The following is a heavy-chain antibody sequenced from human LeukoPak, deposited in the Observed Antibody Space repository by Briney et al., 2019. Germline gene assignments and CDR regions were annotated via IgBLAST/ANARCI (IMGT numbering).Heavy chain of an antibody. CDR2: INPSGGNT. CDR1: GYTFTSYY. CDR3: ATDRMGYGDYSDY. Sequence: ASVKVSCKASGYTFTSYYMHWVRQAPGQGLEWMGIINPSGGNTNYAQKLQGRVTMTTDTSTSTAYMELRSLRSDDTAVYYCATDRMGYGDYSDYWGQGTLVTVSS. V-gene: IGHV1-46*01. D-gene: IGHD4-17*01. J-gene: IGHJ4*02.